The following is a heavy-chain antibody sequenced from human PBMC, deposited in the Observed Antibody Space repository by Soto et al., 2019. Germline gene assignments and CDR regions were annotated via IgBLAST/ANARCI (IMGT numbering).Heavy chain of an antibody. V-gene: IGHV4-59*01. Sequence: PSETLSLTCTVSGASITSSYWSWIRQSPGKGLEWIAYVYHTGATNYNPSLKGRVTISLDTSKSQFSLNLTSLSTADTAVYFCARGGNRYSNVASGVGGFDYWGQGSLVTVSS. CDR2: VYHTGAT. CDR1: GASITSSY. J-gene: IGHJ4*02. CDR3: ARGGNRYSNVASGVGGFDY. D-gene: IGHD5-12*01.